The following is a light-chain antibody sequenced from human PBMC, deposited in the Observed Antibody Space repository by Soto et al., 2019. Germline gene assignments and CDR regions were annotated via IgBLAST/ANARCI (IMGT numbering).Light chain of an antibody. CDR3: AAWDDSLNAGV. J-gene: IGLJ3*02. CDR2: SNN. Sequence: QSVLTQPPSASGTPGQRVTISCSGSSSNIGSNPVNWYQQLPGTAPKVLIYSNNQRPSGVPDRFSGSKSGTSASLAISGLQSEDEADYYCAAWDDSLNAGVFGGGTKLTVL. CDR1: SSNIGSNP. V-gene: IGLV1-44*01.